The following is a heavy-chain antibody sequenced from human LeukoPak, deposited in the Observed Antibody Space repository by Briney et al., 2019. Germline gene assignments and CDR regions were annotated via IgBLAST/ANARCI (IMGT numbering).Heavy chain of an antibody. CDR1: GFTFSSYA. CDR2: IRGAGYSDAP. Sequence: PGRSLRLSCAASGFTFSSYAMHWVRQAPGQGLEWVGRIRGAGYSDAPAYVASVRGRFTISRADSKSTAYLQMNSLKAEDTAVYYCTVAATGGNWFDHWGPGTLVTVSS. V-gene: IGHV3-73*01. J-gene: IGHJ5*02. D-gene: IGHD6-13*01. CDR3: TVAATGGNWFDH.